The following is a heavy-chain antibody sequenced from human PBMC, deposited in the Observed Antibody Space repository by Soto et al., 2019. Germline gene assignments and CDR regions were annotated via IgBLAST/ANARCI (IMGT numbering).Heavy chain of an antibody. D-gene: IGHD1-26*01. CDR1: GGSLTTYF. CDR2: IFYSGTT. CDR3: ARGRGGTYDAFDI. J-gene: IGHJ3*02. Sequence: SETLSLTCNVSGGSLTTYFWSWIRQPPGKGLEWIGYIFYSGTTNYNPSLKSRVTMSIDTSRNRFALKLTSLTAADSAVYYCARGRGGTYDAFDIWGQGTRVTVSS. V-gene: IGHV4-59*01.